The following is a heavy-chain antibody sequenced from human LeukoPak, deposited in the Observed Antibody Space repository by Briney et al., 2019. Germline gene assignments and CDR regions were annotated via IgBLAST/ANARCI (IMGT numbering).Heavy chain of an antibody. V-gene: IGHV3-23*01. J-gene: IGHJ4*02. D-gene: IGHD4-23*01. CDR3: AKSAYGGPGVEEFDY. Sequence: PGGSLRLSCAASGFTFRTYAMSWVRQAPGTGLEWVSAISGNGDTTYYPDSVKGRFTISRDNSKNTLYLQMNSLRAEDTAVFYCAKSAYGGPGVEEFDYWGQGTLVTVSS. CDR1: GFTFRTYA. CDR2: ISGNGDTT.